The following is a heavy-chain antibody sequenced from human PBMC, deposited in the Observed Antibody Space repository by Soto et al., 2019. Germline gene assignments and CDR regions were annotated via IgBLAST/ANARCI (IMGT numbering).Heavy chain of an antibody. CDR2: IKQDGSEK. J-gene: IGHJ3*02. Sequence: EVQLVESGGGLVQPGGSLRLSCAASGFTFSSYWMSWVRQAPGKGLEWVANIKQDGSEKYYVDSVKGRFTISRDNAKNSLYLQMNSLRAEDTAVYYCARDLRDVLRYFDWLSRRGAFDIWGQGTMVTVSS. V-gene: IGHV3-7*01. D-gene: IGHD3-9*01. CDR3: ARDLRDVLRYFDWLSRRGAFDI. CDR1: GFTFSSYW.